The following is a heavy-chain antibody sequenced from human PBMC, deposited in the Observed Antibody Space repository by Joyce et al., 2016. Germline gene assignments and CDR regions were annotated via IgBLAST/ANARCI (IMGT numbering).Heavy chain of an antibody. D-gene: IGHD3-10*01. CDR1: GFSLTTPGEG. J-gene: IGHJ5*02. CDR3: AHRVSMFRGRVNYFGP. Sequence: QITLKESGPTLVKPTQSLTLTCSFSGFSLTTPGEGVGWIRQPPGKPLEWLGYIYWNDDKTYTPSLTSRHSINKDTSRGRVVVTMTNMQIEDTGTYYCAHRVSMFRGRVNYFGPWGQGILVTVSS. CDR2: IYWNDDK. V-gene: IGHV2-5*01.